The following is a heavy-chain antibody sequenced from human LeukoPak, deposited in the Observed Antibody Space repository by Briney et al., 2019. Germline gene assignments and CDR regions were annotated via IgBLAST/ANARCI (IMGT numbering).Heavy chain of an antibody. Sequence: SETLSLTCTVSGGSISSGSYYWSWIRQPAGKGLEWIGRIYTSGSTNYNPSLKSRVTISVDTSKNQFSLKLSSVTAAGTAVYYCASSVVAGTVGYYYYYYMDVWGKGTTVTVSS. V-gene: IGHV4-61*02. D-gene: IGHD6-19*01. J-gene: IGHJ6*03. CDR1: GGSISSGSYY. CDR3: ASSVVAGTVGYYYYYYMDV. CDR2: IYTSGST.